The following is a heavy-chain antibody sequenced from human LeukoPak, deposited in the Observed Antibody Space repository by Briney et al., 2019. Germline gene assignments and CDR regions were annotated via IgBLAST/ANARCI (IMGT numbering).Heavy chain of an antibody. Sequence: SETLSLTCAVYGGSFSGYYWSWIRQPPGKGLEWIGEINHSGSTNYNPSLKSRVTISVDTSKTQFSLTLSSVTAADTAVYYCARGRRGYSYGYSYYFDYWGQGTLVTVSS. CDR2: INHSGST. V-gene: IGHV4-34*01. D-gene: IGHD5-18*01. J-gene: IGHJ4*02. CDR1: GGSFSGYY. CDR3: ARGRRGYSYGYSYYFDY.